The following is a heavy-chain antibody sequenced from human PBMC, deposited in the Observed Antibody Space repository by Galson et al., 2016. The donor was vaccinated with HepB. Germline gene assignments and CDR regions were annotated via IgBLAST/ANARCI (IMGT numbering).Heavy chain of an antibody. CDR2: IKSKTDGGTT. V-gene: IGHV3-15*01. Sequence: SLRLSCAGSGFTFSNAWMSWVRQAPGKGPEWVGRIKSKTDGGTTDYAAPVKGRFTISRDDSKNTLYLQMNSLRDEDTAVYYCARDGRRGYDMDVWGQGTTVTVSS. CDR3: ARDGRRGYDMDV. CDR1: GFTFSNAW. J-gene: IGHJ6*02.